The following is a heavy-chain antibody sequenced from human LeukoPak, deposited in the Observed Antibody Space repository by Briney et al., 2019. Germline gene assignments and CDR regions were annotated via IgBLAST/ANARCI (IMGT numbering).Heavy chain of an antibody. CDR3: AKDESSSSPPGYFDY. CDR2: IWYDGSNK. V-gene: IGHV3-33*06. Sequence: AGGSLRLSCAASGFTFSSYGMHWVRQAPGKGLEWVAVIWYDGSNKYYADSVKGRFTISRDNSKNTLYLQVNSLRAEDTAVYYCAKDESSSSPPGYFDYWGQGTLVTVSS. D-gene: IGHD6-19*01. CDR1: GFTFSSYG. J-gene: IGHJ4*02.